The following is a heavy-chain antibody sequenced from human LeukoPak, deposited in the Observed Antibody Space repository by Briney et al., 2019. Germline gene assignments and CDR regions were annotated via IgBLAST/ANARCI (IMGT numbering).Heavy chain of an antibody. Sequence: GGSLRLSCAASGFTFSSYWMHWVRQAPGKGLVWVSRINSDGSSTSYADSVKGRFTISRDNAKNTLYLQMNSLRAEDTAVYYCARVVGIQLWLGYWGQGTLVTVSS. D-gene: IGHD5-18*01. V-gene: IGHV3-74*01. CDR3: ARVVGIQLWLGY. CDR2: INSDGSST. CDR1: GFTFSSYW. J-gene: IGHJ4*02.